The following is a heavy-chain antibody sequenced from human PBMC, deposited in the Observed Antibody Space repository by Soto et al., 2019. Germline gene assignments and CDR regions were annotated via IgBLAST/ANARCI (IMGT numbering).Heavy chain of an antibody. CDR2: IYYSGST. Sequence: PSVTLPLTCTVSGGSISSGGYCWSWIRQHPGKGLEWIGYIYYSGSTYYNPSLKSRVTISVDTSKNQFSLKLSSVTAADTAVYYCARVRRKKWVLYGDYVPRVNAVGYFDLWGRGTLVTVSS. CDR1: GGSISSGGYC. D-gene: IGHD4-17*01. J-gene: IGHJ2*01. CDR3: ARVRRKKWVLYGDYVPRVNAVGYFDL. V-gene: IGHV4-31*03.